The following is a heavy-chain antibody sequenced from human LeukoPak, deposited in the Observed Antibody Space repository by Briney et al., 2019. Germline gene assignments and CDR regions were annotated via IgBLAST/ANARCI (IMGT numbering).Heavy chain of an antibody. J-gene: IGHJ3*02. Sequence: SETLSLTCTVSGGSISSYYWSWIRQPPGKGLEWIGYIYYSGSTNYNPSLKSRVTISVDTSKNQFSLKLSSVTAADTAVYYCTRGDDYYDSSGYYPHGAFDIWGQGTMVTVSS. CDR1: GGSISSYY. V-gene: IGHV4-59*01. CDR2: IYYSGST. D-gene: IGHD3-22*01. CDR3: TRGDDYYDSSGYYPHGAFDI.